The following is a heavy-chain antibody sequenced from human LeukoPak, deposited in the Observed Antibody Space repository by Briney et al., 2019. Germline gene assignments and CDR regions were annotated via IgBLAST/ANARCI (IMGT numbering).Heavy chain of an antibody. CDR1: GFTFSSYA. CDR2: IRGSGGST. D-gene: IGHD3/OR15-3a*01. V-gene: IGHV3-23*01. J-gene: IGHJ3*02. Sequence: GGSLRLSCAASGFTFSSYAMSWVRQAPGKGLEWVSAIRGSGGSTYYADSVKGRFTISRDNSKNTLYLQMNSLRAEDTAVYYCAKDWGLGPDSFDIWGQGTMVTVSS. CDR3: AKDWGLGPDSFDI.